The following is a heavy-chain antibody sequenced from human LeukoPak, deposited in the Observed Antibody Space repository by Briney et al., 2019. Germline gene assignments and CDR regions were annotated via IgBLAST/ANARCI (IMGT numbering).Heavy chain of an antibody. Sequence: SQTLSLTCTVSGGSISSGDYYWSWIRQHPGKGLEWIGYIYYSGSTYYNPSLKSRVTISVDTSKNQFSLKLSSVTAADTAVYYCARDVGYCSGGSCYRFDPWGQGTLVTVSS. J-gene: IGHJ5*02. CDR3: ARDVGYCSGGSCYRFDP. V-gene: IGHV4-31*03. CDR2: IYYSGST. CDR1: GGSISSGDYY. D-gene: IGHD2-15*01.